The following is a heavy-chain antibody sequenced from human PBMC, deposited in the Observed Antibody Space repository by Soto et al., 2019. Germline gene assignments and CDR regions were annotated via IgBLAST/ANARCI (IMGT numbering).Heavy chain of an antibody. CDR1: GDSVSSNSAA. Sequence: SQTLSLTCAISGDSVSSNSAAWNWIRQSPSRGLEWLGRTYYRSKWYNDYAVSVKSRITINPDTSKNQFSLQLNSVTPEDTAVYYCARVVKQSYSSGFMFDYWGQGTLVTVSS. CDR2: TYYRSKWYN. J-gene: IGHJ4*02. CDR3: ARVVKQSYSSGFMFDY. D-gene: IGHD6-19*01. V-gene: IGHV6-1*01.